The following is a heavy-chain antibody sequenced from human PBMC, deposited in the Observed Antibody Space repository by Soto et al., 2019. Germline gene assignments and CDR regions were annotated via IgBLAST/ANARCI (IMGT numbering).Heavy chain of an antibody. D-gene: IGHD5-18*01. CDR2: IWYDGSNK. J-gene: IGHJ5*02. V-gene: IGHV3-33*01. Sequence: PGGSLKLSCAASGFTFSSYGMHWVRQAPGKGLEWVAVIWYDGSNKYYADSVKGRFTISRDNSKNTLYLQMNSLRAEDTAVYYCARDLLRPDVDTAKNWFDPWGQGTLVTVSS. CDR1: GFTFSSYG. CDR3: ARDLLRPDVDTAKNWFDP.